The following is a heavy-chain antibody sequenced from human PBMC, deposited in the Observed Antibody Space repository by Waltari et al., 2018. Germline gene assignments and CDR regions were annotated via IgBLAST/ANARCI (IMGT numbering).Heavy chain of an antibody. D-gene: IGHD2-21*01. V-gene: IGHV4-39*07. Sequence: QLQLQESGPGLVKPSETLSLTCTVSGGSISSSSYYWGWIRQPPGKGLEWIGSIYYSGRTSYNPSLKSGVTISVDTSKNQFSLKLSSVTAADTAVYYCARGSYVVIAPRYWYFDLWGRGTLVTVSS. J-gene: IGHJ2*01. CDR3: ARGSYVVIAPRYWYFDL. CDR1: GGSISSSSYY. CDR2: IYYSGRT.